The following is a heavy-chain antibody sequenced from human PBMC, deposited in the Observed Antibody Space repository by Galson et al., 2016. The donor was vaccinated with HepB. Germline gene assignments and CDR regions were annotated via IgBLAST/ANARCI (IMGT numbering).Heavy chain of an antibody. CDR1: GYTFTDYY. CDR3: ARAHSNWNAH. J-gene: IGHJ1*01. Sequence: SVKVSCKASGYTFTDYYMHWVRQAPGQGLEWMGWINPNPGRTKYAQKFQGRVTMTRDSSISTAYMELTRLTSDDTAIYYCARAHSNWNAHWGPGTLVTVSS. CDR2: INPNPGRT. V-gene: IGHV1-2*02. D-gene: IGHD1-1*01.